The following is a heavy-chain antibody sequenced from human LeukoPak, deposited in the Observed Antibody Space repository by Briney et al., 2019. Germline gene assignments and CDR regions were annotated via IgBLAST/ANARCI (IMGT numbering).Heavy chain of an antibody. CDR3: ARDRGWQWRVTAFDI. J-gene: IGHJ3*02. D-gene: IGHD6-19*01. Sequence: ASVKVSCKASGYTFTSYGISWVRQAPGHGLEWLGWISAYNGNTNYAQKLQGRVTMTTDTSTSTAYMELRSLRSDGTAVDYCARDRGWQWRVTAFDIWGQGTIVTVPS. V-gene: IGHV1-18*01. CDR1: GYTFTSYG. CDR2: ISAYNGNT.